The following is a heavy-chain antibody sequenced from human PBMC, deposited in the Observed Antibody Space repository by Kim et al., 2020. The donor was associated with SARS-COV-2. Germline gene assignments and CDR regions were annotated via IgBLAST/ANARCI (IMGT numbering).Heavy chain of an antibody. V-gene: IGHV4-59*01. D-gene: IGHD2-15*01. Sequence: GSTNSNPSRKSRVTISVDTSKNQFSLKLSSVTAADTAVYYCARDLVGFDYWGQGTLVTVSS. J-gene: IGHJ4*02. CDR2: GST. CDR3: ARDLVGFDY.